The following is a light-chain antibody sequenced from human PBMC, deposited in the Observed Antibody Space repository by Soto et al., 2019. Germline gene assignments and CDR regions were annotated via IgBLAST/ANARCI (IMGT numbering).Light chain of an antibody. J-gene: IGLJ2*01. V-gene: IGLV2-14*01. Sequence: QSALTQPASVSGSPGQSITISCTGTSSDVGGYDYVSWYQQHPGKAPKLILFGVSNRPSGISHRFSGSKSGNTASLTISGLQADDEADYYCSSSGGRNTLIFGGGTSSPS. CDR1: SSDVGGYDY. CDR2: GVS. CDR3: SSSGGRNTLI.